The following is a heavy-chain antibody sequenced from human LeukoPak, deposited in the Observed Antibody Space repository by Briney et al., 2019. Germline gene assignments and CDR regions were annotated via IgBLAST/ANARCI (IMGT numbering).Heavy chain of an antibody. CDR3: AKGGPYSSSPDFDY. CDR1: GFTFSSYA. J-gene: IGHJ4*02. D-gene: IGHD6-6*01. V-gene: IGHV3-23*01. Sequence: GGSLRLSCAASGFTFSSYAMSWVRQAPGKGLEWVASISGRAGSTYYADSVKGRLTISRDNSKKTLFLQMPSMRAEDTAVYYCAKGGPYSSSPDFDYWGQGTLVTVSS. CDR2: ISGRAGST.